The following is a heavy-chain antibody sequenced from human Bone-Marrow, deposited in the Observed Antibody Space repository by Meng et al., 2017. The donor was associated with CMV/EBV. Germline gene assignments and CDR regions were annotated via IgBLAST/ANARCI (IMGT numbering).Heavy chain of an antibody. J-gene: IGHJ4*02. CDR1: GGSISSYY. D-gene: IGHD7-27*01. CDR3: ARDPGVGLDY. CDR2: IYYSGST. V-gene: IGHV4-59*01. Sequence: GSLRLSCTVSGGSISSYYWSWIRQPPGKGLEWIGYIYYSGSTNYNPSLKSRVTISVDTSKNQFSLKLSSVTAADTAVYYCARDPGVGLDYWGQGTLVTVSS.